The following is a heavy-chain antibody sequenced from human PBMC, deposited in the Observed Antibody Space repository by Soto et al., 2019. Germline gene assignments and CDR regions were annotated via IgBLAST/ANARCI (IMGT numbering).Heavy chain of an antibody. CDR3: ARSTASIFDY. Sequence: ASVKVSCKASGYTFTRYSMHWLRQAPGQSLEWMGWINAGTGNTKYSQNFQARVTITRDTSASTAYMELSTLRSEETAVYFCARSTASIFDYWGQGTLVTVSS. CDR2: INAGTGNT. D-gene: IGHD2-21*02. V-gene: IGHV1-3*01. J-gene: IGHJ4*02. CDR1: GYTFTRYS.